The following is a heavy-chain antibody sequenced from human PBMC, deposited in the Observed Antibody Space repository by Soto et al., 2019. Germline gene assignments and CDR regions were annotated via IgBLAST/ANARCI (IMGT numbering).Heavy chain of an antibody. Sequence: SETLSLTCTVSGGSISSYYWGWIRQPPGKGLEWIGSIYHSGSTYHNPSLKSRVTISVHTSKNQISLKLSSVTAADTAIYYCARAPEIYDILTGYYTDHFDYWGQGTLVTVSS. V-gene: IGHV4-38-2*02. J-gene: IGHJ4*02. CDR2: IYHSGST. CDR3: ARAPEIYDILTGYYTDHFDY. D-gene: IGHD3-9*01. CDR1: GGSISSYY.